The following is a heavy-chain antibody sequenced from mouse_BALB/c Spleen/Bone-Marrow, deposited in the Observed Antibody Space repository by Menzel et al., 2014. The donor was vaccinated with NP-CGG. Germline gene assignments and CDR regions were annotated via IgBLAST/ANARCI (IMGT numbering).Heavy chain of an antibody. CDR2: IFPVNADT. CDR3: ARIATGNFAY. CDR1: GYAFTDYW. Sequence: VQLQQSGAELVRPGSSVKISCKASGYAFTDYWMNWLRQRPGQGLEWIGQIFPVNADTNYKANFKDKVTLTADKSSTTAYMQLNSLTSEDAAVYFCARIATGNFAYWGQGTLVTVSA. D-gene: IGHD1-1*01. V-gene: IGHV1-80*01. J-gene: IGHJ3*01.